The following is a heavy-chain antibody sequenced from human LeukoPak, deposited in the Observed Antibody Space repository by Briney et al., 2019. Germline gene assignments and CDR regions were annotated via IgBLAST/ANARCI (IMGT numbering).Heavy chain of an antibody. D-gene: IGHD6-6*01. V-gene: IGHV4-39*07. CDR3: ARMSIAARRVFDY. Sequence: PSETLSLTCTVSGGSISSSSYYWGWIRQPPGKGLEWIGSIYYSGSTYYNPSLKSRVTISVDTYKNQFSLKLSSVTAADTAVYYCARMSIAARRVFDYWGQGTLVTVSS. J-gene: IGHJ4*02. CDR2: IYYSGST. CDR1: GGSISSSSYY.